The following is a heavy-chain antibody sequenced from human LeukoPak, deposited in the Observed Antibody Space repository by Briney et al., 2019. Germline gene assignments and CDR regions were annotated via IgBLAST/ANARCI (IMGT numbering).Heavy chain of an antibody. V-gene: IGHV3-21*01. CDR3: ARDPLELRLTPFDY. CDR2: ISSSSSYI. CDR1: GFTFSSYA. J-gene: IGHJ4*02. Sequence: GGSLRLSCAASGFTFSSYAMSWVRQAPGKGLEWVSSISSSSSYIYYADSVKGRFTISRDNAKNSLYLQMNSLRAEDTAVYYCARDPLELRLTPFDYWGQGTLVTVSS. D-gene: IGHD5-24*01.